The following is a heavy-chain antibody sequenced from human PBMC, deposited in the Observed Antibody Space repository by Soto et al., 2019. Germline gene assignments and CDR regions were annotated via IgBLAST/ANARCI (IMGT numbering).Heavy chain of an antibody. V-gene: IGHV3-48*01. CDR3: AIEKVGAPSVHVFDI. CDR1: GFTFSIYS. D-gene: IGHD1-26*01. Sequence: EVQLVESGGGLVQPGGSLRLTCAASGFTFSIYSMNWVRQAPGKGLEWVSYIMPGSSHIFYADSVKGRFTISRDNAKNSMYLQLNSLRAEDTDVYYCAIEKVGAPSVHVFDIWGQGTMVTVSS. CDR2: IMPGSSHI. J-gene: IGHJ3*02.